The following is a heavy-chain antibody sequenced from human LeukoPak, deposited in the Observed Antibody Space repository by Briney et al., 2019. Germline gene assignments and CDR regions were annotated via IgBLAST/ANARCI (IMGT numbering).Heavy chain of an antibody. Sequence: SETLSLTCTVSGDSISSSSYYWGWIRQPPGKRLGWIGSIFYSGSAYYNPSLKSRVTISVDTSKNQFSLNLSSVTAADTAVYYCARVGRVGLWFGELSSGFDYWGQGTLVTVSS. V-gene: IGHV4-39*07. CDR2: IFYSGSA. CDR3: ARVGRVGLWFGELSSGFDY. CDR1: GDSISSSSYY. D-gene: IGHD3-10*01. J-gene: IGHJ4*02.